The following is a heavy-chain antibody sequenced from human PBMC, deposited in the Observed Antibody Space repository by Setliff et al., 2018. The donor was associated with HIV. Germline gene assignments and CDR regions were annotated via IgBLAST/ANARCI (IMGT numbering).Heavy chain of an antibody. CDR2: ISYGSTYI. V-gene: IGHV3-21*01. J-gene: IGHJ6*03. D-gene: IGHD3-16*01. Sequence: PGVSLRLSCVASGFTFSSYCMDWFRQAPGKGLEWVSSISYGSTYIYQSDSVRGRFTISRDDAKKSLYLQMNSLGAEDAAVYYCARSGGIGNYHWDVWGKGTTVTVSS. CDR1: GFTFSSYC. CDR3: ARSGGIGNYHWDV.